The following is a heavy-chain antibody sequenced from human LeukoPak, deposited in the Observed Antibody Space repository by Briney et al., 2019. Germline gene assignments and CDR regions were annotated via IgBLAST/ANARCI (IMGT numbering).Heavy chain of an antibody. CDR3: ARDSEPKYYYDSTGY. D-gene: IGHD3-22*01. Sequence: PGGSLRLSCAASGFTFSSYWMSWVRQAPGKGLEWVANIKQDGSEKYYVDSVKGRFTISRDNAKNSLYLQMNSLRAEDTAVYCCARDSEPKYYYDSTGYWGQGTLVTVSS. J-gene: IGHJ4*02. CDR2: IKQDGSEK. CDR1: GFTFSSYW. V-gene: IGHV3-7*01.